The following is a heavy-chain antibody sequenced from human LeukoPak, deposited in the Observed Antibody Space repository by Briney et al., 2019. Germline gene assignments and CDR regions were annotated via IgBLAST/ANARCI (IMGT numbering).Heavy chain of an antibody. Sequence: SGPALVKPTETLTLTCTFSGFSLRTSGMCVSWIRQPPGKALEWLARIDWDDDKYYSTSLKTRLTISKNTSKNQVVLTMTNMDPVDTATYYCARYYYDSSGYSFDYWGPGTLVTVSS. V-gene: IGHV2-70*11. D-gene: IGHD3-22*01. CDR2: IDWDDDK. CDR3: ARYYYDSSGYSFDY. J-gene: IGHJ4*02. CDR1: GFSLRTSGMC.